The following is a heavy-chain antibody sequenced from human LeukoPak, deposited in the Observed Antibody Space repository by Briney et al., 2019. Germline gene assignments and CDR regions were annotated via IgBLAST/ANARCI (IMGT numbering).Heavy chain of an antibody. CDR3: ARRTYDSSGYWVFDY. CDR1: GGSISSGSYY. Sequence: SQTLSLTCTIPGGSISSGSYYWSWIRQPAGKGLEWIGRIYTSGSTNYNPSLKSRVTISVDTSKNQFSLKLSSVTAADTAMYYCARRTYDSSGYWVFDYWGQGTLVTVSS. J-gene: IGHJ4*02. CDR2: IYTSGST. V-gene: IGHV4-61*02. D-gene: IGHD3-22*01.